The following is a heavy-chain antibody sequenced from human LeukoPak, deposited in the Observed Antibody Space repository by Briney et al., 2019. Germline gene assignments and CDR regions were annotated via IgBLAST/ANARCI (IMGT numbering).Heavy chain of an antibody. Sequence: GGSLRLSCAASGFTFSDYYISWIRQAPGKGLEMVSYISSSSSYTNYADSVKGRFTISRDNAKNSLYLQMNSLRAEDTAVYYCARGVPAAMMYGMDVWGKGTTVTVSS. D-gene: IGHD2-2*01. CDR3: ARGVPAAMMYGMDV. CDR1: GFTFSDYY. J-gene: IGHJ6*04. CDR2: ISSSSSYT. V-gene: IGHV3-11*06.